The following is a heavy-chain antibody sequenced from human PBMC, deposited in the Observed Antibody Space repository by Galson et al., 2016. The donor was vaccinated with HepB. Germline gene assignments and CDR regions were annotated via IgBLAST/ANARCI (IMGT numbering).Heavy chain of an antibody. J-gene: IGHJ6*03. Sequence: SLRLSCAASDFTFSGRWMHWVRQVPGKGLEWVSVIFYGGTTYYADSVEGRFTISRDDSMNTLYLQMNSLTAEDTAVYFCARTSYRECTGTRCVNFRYYYYYMDVWGKGTTVTVSS. D-gene: IGHD2-2*01. CDR2: IFYGGTT. CDR1: DFTFSGRW. V-gene: IGHV3-53*01. CDR3: ARTSYRECTGTRCVNFRYYYYYMDV.